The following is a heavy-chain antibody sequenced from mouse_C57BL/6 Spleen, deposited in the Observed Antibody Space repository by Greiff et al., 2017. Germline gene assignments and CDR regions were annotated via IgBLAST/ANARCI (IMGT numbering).Heavy chain of an antibody. D-gene: IGHD2-3*01. CDR1: GYTFTSYW. J-gene: IGHJ2*01. CDR3: ARDGYYFDY. V-gene: IGHV1-55*01. CDR2: IYPGSGST. Sequence: VQLQQSGAELVKPGASVKMSCKASGYTFTSYWITWVKQRPGQGLEWIGDIYPGSGSTNYNEKFKSKATLTVDKSSSTAYMQLSSLTSEDSAVYYCARDGYYFDYWGQGTTVTVSS.